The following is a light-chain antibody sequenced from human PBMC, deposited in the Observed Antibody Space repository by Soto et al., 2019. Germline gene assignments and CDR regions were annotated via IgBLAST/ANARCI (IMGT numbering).Light chain of an antibody. CDR2: GAS. V-gene: IGKV3-20*01. CDR1: QSVGRNY. J-gene: IGKJ4*01. CDR3: QQYATSPLT. Sequence: EIVLTQSPGTLSVSPGERATLSCRASQSVGRNYLAWYQQKPGQAPRLLIDGASSRATGIPDRFSGSGSGTDSTLTISRLEPEDFAVYYSQQYATSPLTFGGGTKVETK.